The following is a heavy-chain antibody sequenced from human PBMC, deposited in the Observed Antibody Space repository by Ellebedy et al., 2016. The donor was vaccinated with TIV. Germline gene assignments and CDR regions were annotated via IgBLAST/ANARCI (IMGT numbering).Heavy chain of an antibody. CDR1: GFTFSNYG. D-gene: IGHD3-9*01. CDR3: ANEFILGSIDY. J-gene: IGHJ4*02. CDR2: ISYDGGKK. Sequence: GESLKISCAASGFTFSNYGMHWVRQAPGKGLDWVAVISYDGGKKYSADSVKCRFTISRDNSKNTLYLQMNSLRVEDTAIYYCANEFILGSIDYWGQGTLVTVSS. V-gene: IGHV3-30*18.